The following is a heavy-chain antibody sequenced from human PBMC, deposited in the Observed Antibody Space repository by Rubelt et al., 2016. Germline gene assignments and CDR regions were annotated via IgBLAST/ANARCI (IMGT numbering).Heavy chain of an antibody. CDR2: ITHSGST. Sequence: QVQLQQWGAGLLKPSETLSLTCGVYGGSFSGYFWSWIRQSPGTGLEWIGEITHSGSTTYNPSLKSRVTISVDTSKDPFSLKGTPVTTAATAVYYCARHRASDPTAVLDYWGQGTLVTVSS. CDR3: ARHRASDPTAVLDY. V-gene: IGHV4-34*01. J-gene: IGHJ4*02. D-gene: IGHD2-2*01. CDR1: GGSFSGYF.